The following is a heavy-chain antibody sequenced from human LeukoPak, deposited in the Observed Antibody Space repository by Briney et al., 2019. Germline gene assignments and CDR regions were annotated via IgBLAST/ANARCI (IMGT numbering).Heavy chain of an antibody. CDR1: GFTFSNYW. CDR3: ARSKVVVPAAVDFDY. V-gene: IGHV3-7*02. Sequence: GGSLRLSCAASGFTFSNYWMNWVRQAPGKGLEWVATIKPDGSEKYYVDSVKGRFTISRDNAKNSLYLQMNSLRAEDTAVYYCARSKVVVPAAVDFDYWGQGTLVTVSS. J-gene: IGHJ4*02. CDR2: IKPDGSEK. D-gene: IGHD2-2*01.